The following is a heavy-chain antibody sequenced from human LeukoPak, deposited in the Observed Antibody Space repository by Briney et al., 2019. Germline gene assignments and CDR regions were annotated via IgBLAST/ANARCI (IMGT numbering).Heavy chain of an antibody. V-gene: IGHV1-2*02. CDR2: INPNSGGT. CDR3: ARASRIAARPAQGY. D-gene: IGHD6-6*01. CDR1: GYTFTGYY. Sequence: ASVKVSCKASGYTFTGYYMHWVRQAPGQGPEWMGWINPNSGGTNYAQKFQGRVTMTRDTSISTAYMELSRLRSDDTAVYYCARASRIAARPAQGYWGQGTLVTVSS. J-gene: IGHJ4*02.